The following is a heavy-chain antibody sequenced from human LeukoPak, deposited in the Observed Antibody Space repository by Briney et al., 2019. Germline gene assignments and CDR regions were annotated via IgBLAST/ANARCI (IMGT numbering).Heavy chain of an antibody. CDR3: AREADRYDGSGRLRARYFDY. CDR1: GYSFSSYW. CDR2: IYPGDSDT. Sequence: GESLKISCKGSGYSFSSYWIGWVLQMPGKGLEWMVIIYPGDSDTRYSPSFQGQVTISADKSISTAYLQWSSLKASDTAIYYCAREADRYDGSGRLRARYFDYWGQGTLVTVSS. V-gene: IGHV5-51*01. D-gene: IGHD3-22*01. J-gene: IGHJ4*02.